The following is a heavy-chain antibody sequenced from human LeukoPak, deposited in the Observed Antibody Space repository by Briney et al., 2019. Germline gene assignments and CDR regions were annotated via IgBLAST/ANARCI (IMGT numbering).Heavy chain of an antibody. CDR2: ISSSGRII. D-gene: IGHD2-8*01. Sequence: GGSLRLSCAASGFTFSDYYMSWIRQAPGKGVEWVSYISSSGRIIYYADSVKGRFTISRDNAKNSLFLQMNSLRAEDTAVYYCASVHYYGMEVWGQGTTVTVSS. CDR1: GFTFSDYY. CDR3: ASVHYYGMEV. J-gene: IGHJ6*02. V-gene: IGHV3-11*01.